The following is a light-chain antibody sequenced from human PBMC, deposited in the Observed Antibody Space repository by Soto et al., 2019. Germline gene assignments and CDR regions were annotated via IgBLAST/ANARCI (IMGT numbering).Light chain of an antibody. J-gene: IGLJ2*01. Sequence: QSALAQPASVSGSPGQSITISCTGTSSDVGGYNHVSWYQQHPGRAPKLIIYEVTNRPSGVSNRFSGSNSGNTASLTISGLQAEDEADYYCTSYASSITVVFGGGTKLTVL. CDR3: TSYASSITVV. V-gene: IGLV2-14*01. CDR2: EVT. CDR1: SSDVGGYNH.